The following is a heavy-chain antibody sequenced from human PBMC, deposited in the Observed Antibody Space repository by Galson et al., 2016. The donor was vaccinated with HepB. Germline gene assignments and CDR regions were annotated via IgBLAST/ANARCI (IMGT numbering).Heavy chain of an antibody. CDR3: AREDSEGSGSYSPSGRGLYGMDV. D-gene: IGHD3-10*01. J-gene: IGHJ6*02. Sequence: EPLSLTCTVSGDSVSRSHYYWGWIRQPPGKGLEWIGSLYHSGYTYYNPSLKSRVSISVDTSRNQLSLHLTSVTAADTAVYFCAREDSEGSGSYSPSGRGLYGMDVWGQGTTVTVSS. CDR2: LYHSGYT. V-gene: IGHV4-39*07. CDR1: GDSVSRSHYY.